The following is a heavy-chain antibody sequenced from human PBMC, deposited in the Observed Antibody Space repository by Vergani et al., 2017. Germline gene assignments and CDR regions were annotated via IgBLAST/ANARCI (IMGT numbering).Heavy chain of an antibody. CDR2: ISGSGGST. D-gene: IGHD3-22*01. CDR3: AKSPLFYYDSSGYYRID. V-gene: IGHV3-23*01. Sequence: EVQLLESGGGLVQPGGSLRLSCAASGFTFSSYAMSWVRQAPGKGLEWVSAISGSGGSTYCADSVKGRFTISRDNSKNTLYLQMNSLRAEDTAVYYCAKSPLFYYDSSGYYRIDWGQGTLVTVSS. J-gene: IGHJ4*02. CDR1: GFTFSSYA.